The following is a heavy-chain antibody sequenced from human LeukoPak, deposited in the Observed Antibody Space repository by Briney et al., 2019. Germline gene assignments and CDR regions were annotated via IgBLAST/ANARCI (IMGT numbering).Heavy chain of an antibody. J-gene: IGHJ4*02. CDR2: IYYTGST. V-gene: IGHV4-39*01. Sequence: SQTLSLTCTVSGGSISSTSYYWDWIRQPPGKGLGWIGSIYYTGSTYYNPSLKSRLTMSVDTSKNQFSLKLTSVTAADTAVYYCARRGRSGYYYWGQGTLVTVSS. CDR3: ARRGRSGYYY. D-gene: IGHD3-3*01. CDR1: GGSISSTSYY.